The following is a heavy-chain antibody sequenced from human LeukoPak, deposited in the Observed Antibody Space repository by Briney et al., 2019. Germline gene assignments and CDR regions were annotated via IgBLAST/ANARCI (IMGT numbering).Heavy chain of an antibody. D-gene: IGHD2-15*01. CDR3: ARAVTVVAATPGY. CDR1: GYTFTSYY. CDR2: INPSGGST. J-gene: IGHJ4*02. V-gene: IGHV1-46*01. Sequence: GASVKVSCKASGYTFTSYYMHWVRQAPGQGLEWMGIINPSGGSTSYARKFQGRVTMTRDMSTSTVYMELSSLRSEDTAVYYCARAVTVVAATPGYWGQGTLVTVSS.